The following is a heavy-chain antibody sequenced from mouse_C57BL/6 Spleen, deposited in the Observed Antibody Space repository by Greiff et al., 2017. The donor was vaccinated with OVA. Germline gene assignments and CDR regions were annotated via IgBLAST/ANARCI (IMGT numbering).Heavy chain of an antibody. CDR3: ARDGSSYSAY. CDR1: DYTFTSYW. Sequence: QVQLQQPGAELVRPGSSVKLSCKASDYTFTSYWMDWVKQRPGQGLEWIGNIYPSDSETHYNQKFKDKATLTVDKSSSTAYMQLSSLTSEDSAVYYCARDGSSYSAYWGQGTLVTVSA. V-gene: IGHV1-61*01. CDR2: IYPSDSET. J-gene: IGHJ3*01. D-gene: IGHD1-1*01.